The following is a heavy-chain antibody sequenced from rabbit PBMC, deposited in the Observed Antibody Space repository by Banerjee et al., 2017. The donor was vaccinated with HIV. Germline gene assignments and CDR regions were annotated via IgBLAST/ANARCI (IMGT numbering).Heavy chain of an antibody. CDR3: ARDPFYAGYAAYASATHNL. CDR1: GFSFSSGYY. D-gene: IGHD6-1*01. V-gene: IGHV1S40*01. Sequence: QQLEESGGDLVKPEASLTLTCTASGFSFSSGYYMCWVRQAPGKGLEWIACIYTGDGRTYYASWAKGRFTISKTSSTTVTLQMTSLTAADTATYFCARDPFYAGYAAYASATHNLWGQGTLVTV. CDR2: IYTGDGRT. J-gene: IGHJ4*01.